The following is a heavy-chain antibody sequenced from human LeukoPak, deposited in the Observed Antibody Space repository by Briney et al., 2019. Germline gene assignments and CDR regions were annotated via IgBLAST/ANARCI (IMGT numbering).Heavy chain of an antibody. Sequence: GGSLRLSCVGSGFTFSNAWMNWVRQAPGKGLEWVGRIKSEPDGETIDYAAPVKGRFVISRDDAKNTFYVQMNSLKTEDTAVYYCATGGYYLDYWGQGTLVTVSS. CDR3: ATGGYYLDY. J-gene: IGHJ4*02. CDR1: GFTFSNAW. V-gene: IGHV3-15*07. D-gene: IGHD6-13*01. CDR2: IKSEPDGETI.